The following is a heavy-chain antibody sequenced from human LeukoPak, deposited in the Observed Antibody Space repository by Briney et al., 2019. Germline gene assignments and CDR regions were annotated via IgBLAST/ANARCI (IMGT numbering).Heavy chain of an antibody. CDR2: IYHTGST. J-gene: IGHJ4*02. D-gene: IGHD3-9*01. Sequence: SETLSLTCTVSGGSVSSTEFYWGWIRQPPGKGLQWIGNIYHTGSTYYNPSLNSRVAMSVDTSQNQFSLKMASVTAADTAVYYCARLSKGRYFDYIFDNWGQGTLVTVSS. CDR1: GGSVSSTEFY. CDR3: ARLSKGRYFDYIFDN. V-gene: IGHV4-39*01.